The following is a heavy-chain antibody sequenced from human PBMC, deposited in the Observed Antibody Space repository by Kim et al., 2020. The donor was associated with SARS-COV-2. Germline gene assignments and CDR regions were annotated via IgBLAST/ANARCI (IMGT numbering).Heavy chain of an antibody. J-gene: IGHJ2*01. CDR3: ARVSGSWPWGSWSFEL. CDR1: GGSISSYY. V-gene: IGHV4-59*01. Sequence: SETLSLTCSVSGGSISSYYWTWIRQPPGKGLEWIGYVYYSGSTSYNPSLRSRVTMSVDTSKNQFSLRLASVTAADTAVYYCARVSGSWPWGSWSFELWGR. D-gene: IGHD6-13*01. CDR2: VYYSGST.